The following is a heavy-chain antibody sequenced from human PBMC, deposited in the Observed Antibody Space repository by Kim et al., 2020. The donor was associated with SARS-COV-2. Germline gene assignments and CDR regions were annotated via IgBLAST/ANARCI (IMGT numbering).Heavy chain of an antibody. CDR1: GFTVSSNY. V-gene: IGHV3-53*01. J-gene: IGHJ6*02. Sequence: GGSLRLSCAASGFTVSSNYMSWVRQAPGKGLEWVSVIYSGGSTYYADSVKGRFTISRDNSKNTLYLQMNSLRAEDTAVYYCARAPGGVYAIPVYGMDVWGQGTTVTVSS. CDR2: IYSGGST. D-gene: IGHD2-8*01. CDR3: ARAPGGVYAIPVYGMDV.